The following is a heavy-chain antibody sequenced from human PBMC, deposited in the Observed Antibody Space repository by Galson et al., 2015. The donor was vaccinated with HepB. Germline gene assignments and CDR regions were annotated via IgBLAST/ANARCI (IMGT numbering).Heavy chain of an antibody. CDR3: ASLDSSSPFDAFDI. Sequence: SVKVSCKASGYTLTNYHFHWVRQAPGQGPEWMGRIIPILGITNYAQKFQGRVTITADKSTSTTYMELSSLGSEDTAVYYCASLDSSSPFDAFDIWGQGTMVTVSS. D-gene: IGHD6-13*01. J-gene: IGHJ3*02. CDR2: IIPILGIT. V-gene: IGHV1-69*02. CDR1: GYTLTNYH.